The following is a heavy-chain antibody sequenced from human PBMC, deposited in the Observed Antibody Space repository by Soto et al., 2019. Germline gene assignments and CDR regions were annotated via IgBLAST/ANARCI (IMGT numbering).Heavy chain of an antibody. D-gene: IGHD3-10*01. CDR2: IWYDGSNK. CDR3: AKPLGVSGSADAFDI. J-gene: IGHJ3*02. CDR1: GFTFSSYG. V-gene: IGHV3-33*06. Sequence: QVQLVESGGGVVQPGRSLRLSCAASGFTFSSYGMHWVRQAPGKGLEWVAVIWYDGSNKYYADSVKGRFTISRDNSKNTLYLQMNSLRAEDTAVYYCAKPLGVSGSADAFDIWGQGTMVTVSS.